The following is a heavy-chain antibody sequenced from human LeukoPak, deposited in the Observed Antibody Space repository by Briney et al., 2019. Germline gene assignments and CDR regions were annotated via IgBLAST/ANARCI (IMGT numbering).Heavy chain of an antibody. D-gene: IGHD6-13*01. CDR3: ARVYAGTWYVDY. Sequence: SETLSLTCAVSGYPVSTGYYWGWIRQPPGKGLEWIGVIYHSGSIYYNPSLKSPVTISVDTSKNQFSLKLSSVTAAGTAVYYCARVYAGTWYVDYWGQGTLVTVSS. CDR1: GYPVSTGYY. J-gene: IGHJ4*02. CDR2: IYHSGSI. V-gene: IGHV4-38-2*01.